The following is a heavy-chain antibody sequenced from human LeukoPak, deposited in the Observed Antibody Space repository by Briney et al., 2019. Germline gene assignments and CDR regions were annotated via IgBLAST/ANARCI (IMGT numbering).Heavy chain of an antibody. CDR1: GYTLTELS. V-gene: IGHV1-24*01. D-gene: IGHD3-16*01. J-gene: IGHJ6*03. CDR3: ATAGRGGGYYYYMDV. CDR2: FDPEDGET. Sequence: GASVKVSCKVSGYTLTELSMHWVRQAPGKGLGWMGGFDPEDGETIYAQKFQGRVTMTEDTSTDTAYMELSSLRSEDTAVYYCATAGRGGGYYYYMDVWGKGTTVTVSS.